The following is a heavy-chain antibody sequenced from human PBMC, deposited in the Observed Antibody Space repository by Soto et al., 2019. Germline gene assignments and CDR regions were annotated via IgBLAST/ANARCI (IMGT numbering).Heavy chain of an antibody. CDR1: GSTFTKSA. V-gene: IGHV1-58*01. CDR3: AAYVLGVGH. Sequence: AASVKVSCKASGSTFTKSAVQWVRQARGQRLEWIGWIVVGNGNTYYAQKFQDRVTLTRDMSTSTAYMEVSSLTSEDAAVYYCAAYVLGVGHWGQGTLVTVSS. J-gene: IGHJ4*02. D-gene: IGHD3-10*01. CDR2: IVVGNGNT.